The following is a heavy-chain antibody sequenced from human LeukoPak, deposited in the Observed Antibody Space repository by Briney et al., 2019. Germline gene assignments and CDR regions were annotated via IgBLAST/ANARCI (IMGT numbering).Heavy chain of an antibody. J-gene: IGHJ5*02. V-gene: IGHV4-4*07. CDR3: ARILTYSSSWYEGGNWFDP. CDR2: IYTSGTI. CDR1: GGSISSYY. Sequence: SETLSLTCTVSGGSISSYYWSWIRQPAGTALEWIGRIYTSGTITYNPSLKSRVTMSVDTSKNQFSLKLSSVTAADTAVYYCARILTYSSSWYEGGNWFDPWGQGTLVTVSS. D-gene: IGHD6-13*01.